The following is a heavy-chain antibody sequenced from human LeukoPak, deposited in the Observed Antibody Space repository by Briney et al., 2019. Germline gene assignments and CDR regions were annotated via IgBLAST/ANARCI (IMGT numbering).Heavy chain of an antibody. D-gene: IGHD3/OR15-3a*01. J-gene: IGHJ4*02. CDR2: ISSSSSYI. CDR1: GFTFSSYG. Sequence: GGSLRLSCAASGFTFSSYGMHWVRQAPGKGLERVSSISSSSSYIYYADSVKGRFTISRDNAKNSLYLQMNSLRVEDTAVYYCARAGTGYHSSSDYWGQGTLVTVSS. CDR3: ARAGTGYHSSSDY. V-gene: IGHV3-21*01.